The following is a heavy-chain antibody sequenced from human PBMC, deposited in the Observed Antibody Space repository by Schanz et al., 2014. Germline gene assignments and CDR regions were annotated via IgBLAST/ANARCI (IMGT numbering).Heavy chain of an antibody. Sequence: DVQLVESGGGLVQPGGSLRLACAASRFTFSNYWVGWVRQAPGKGPEWLANVKQDGIEKYYLESVRGRFTISRDNAKNSLYLQLNSLTAEDTAVYYCARGTCSSSTCYIIYFDYWGQGALVTVSS. J-gene: IGHJ4*02. CDR1: RFTFSNYW. CDR3: ARGTCSSSTCYIIYFDY. CDR2: VKQDGIEK. V-gene: IGHV3-7*01. D-gene: IGHD2-2*02.